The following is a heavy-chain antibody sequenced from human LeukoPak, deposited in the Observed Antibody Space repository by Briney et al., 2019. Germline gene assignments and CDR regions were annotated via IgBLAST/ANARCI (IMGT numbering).Heavy chain of an antibody. J-gene: IGHJ4*02. CDR3: AKDLELRFLEWLSPVDY. Sequence: GGSLRLSCVASGFTFSDYYMSWIRQAPGKGLEWVSYIGSRDSTKYYADSVKGRFTISRDNSKNTLYLQMNSLRAEDTAVYYCAKDLELRFLEWLSPVDYWGQGTLVTVSS. D-gene: IGHD3-3*01. V-gene: IGHV3-11*01. CDR2: IGSRDSTK. CDR1: GFTFSDYY.